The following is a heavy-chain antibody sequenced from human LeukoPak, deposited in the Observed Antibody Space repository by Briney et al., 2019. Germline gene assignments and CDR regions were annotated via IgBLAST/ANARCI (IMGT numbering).Heavy chain of an antibody. CDR1: SCSISSFL. CDR2: IYYSGIT. D-gene: IGHD2-21*02. Sequence: PSETLSLNSTGSSCSISSFLWSRLRQPQGKGLEWIGNIYYSGITKYTPSLKSGVTISVDTSENQFFLKRSSVAAADTAVYYCARHRDTRGDGGYWDFDQWGQGTLVTVSS. CDR3: ARHRDTRGDGGYWDFDQ. J-gene: IGHJ4*02. V-gene: IGHV4-59*08.